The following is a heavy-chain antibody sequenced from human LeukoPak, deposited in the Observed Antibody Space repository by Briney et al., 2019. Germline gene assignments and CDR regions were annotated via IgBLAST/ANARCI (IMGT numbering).Heavy chain of an antibody. Sequence: GGSLRLSCAASGFTFSSYSMNWVRQAPGKGLEWVSSISSSASYIYYAESVKGRFTISRDNSKSTLYLQMNSLRAEDTAVYYCAKVGLGGAYYDSWGQGTLGTVSS. J-gene: IGHJ4*02. V-gene: IGHV3-21*04. CDR2: ISSSASYI. D-gene: IGHD1-26*01. CDR3: AKVGLGGAYYDS. CDR1: GFTFSSYS.